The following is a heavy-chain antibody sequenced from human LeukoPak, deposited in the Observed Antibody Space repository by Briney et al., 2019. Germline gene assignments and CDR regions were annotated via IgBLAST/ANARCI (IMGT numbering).Heavy chain of an antibody. D-gene: IGHD2-8*01. CDR3: ARKGVLYYGDYYYYGMDV. CDR2: INTNTGNP. V-gene: IGHV7-4-1*01. Sequence: GASVKVSCKASGYTFTSYAMNRVRQAPGQGLEWMGWINTNTGNPTYAQGFTGRFVFSLDTSVSTAYLQICSLKAEDTAVYYCARKGVLYYGDYYYYGMDVWGKGTTVTVSS. J-gene: IGHJ6*04. CDR1: GYTFTSYA.